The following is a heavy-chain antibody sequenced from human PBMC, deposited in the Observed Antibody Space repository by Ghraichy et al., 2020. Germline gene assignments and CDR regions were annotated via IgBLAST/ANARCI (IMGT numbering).Heavy chain of an antibody. CDR2: IKQDGGER. D-gene: IGHD3-10*01. J-gene: IGHJ4*02. Sequence: GGSLRLSCAASGFIFSNYWMSWVRQAPGKGLEWVANIKQDGGEREYVDSVKGRFTISRDNAKTSLYLQIDSLRDEDTARYYCVTERTSGSYYPGYWGQGTLVTVCS. CDR3: VTERTSGSYYPGY. V-gene: IGHV3-7*01. CDR1: GFIFSNYW.